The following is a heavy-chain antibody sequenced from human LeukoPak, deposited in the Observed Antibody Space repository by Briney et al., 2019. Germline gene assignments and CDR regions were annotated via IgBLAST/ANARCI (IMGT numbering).Heavy chain of an antibody. CDR3: ARRRDYYYGMDV. CDR2: IYYSGST. Sequence: KSSETLSLTCTVSGGSISSYYWSWIRQPPGKGLEWIGYIYYSGSTTYNPSLKSRVTISVDTSKNQFSLKLSSVTAADTAVYYCARRRDYYYGMDVWGQGTTVTVSS. CDR1: GGSISSYY. J-gene: IGHJ6*02. V-gene: IGHV4-59*08.